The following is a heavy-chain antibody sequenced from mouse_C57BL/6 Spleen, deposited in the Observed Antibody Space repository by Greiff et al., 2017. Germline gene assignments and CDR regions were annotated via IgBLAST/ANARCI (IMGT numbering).Heavy chain of an antibody. CDR3: TGGATVVFDY. V-gene: IGHV6-3*01. CDR2: IRLKSDNYAT. Sequence: EVKLVESGGGLVQPGGSMKLSCVASGFTFSNYWMNWVRQSPEKGLEWVAQIRLKSDNYATHYAESVTGRFTISRDDSKSSVYLQMNNLRAEDTGIYYCTGGATVVFDYWGQGTTLTVSS. CDR1: GFTFSNYW. J-gene: IGHJ2*01. D-gene: IGHD1-1*01.